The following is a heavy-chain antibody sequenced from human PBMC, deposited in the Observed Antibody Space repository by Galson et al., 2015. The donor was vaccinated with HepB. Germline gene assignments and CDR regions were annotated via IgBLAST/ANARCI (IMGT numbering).Heavy chain of an antibody. CDR2: INTNTGNP. D-gene: IGHD4-23*01. Sequence: SGYTFTRYAINWVRQAPGQGLEWMGWINTNTGNPTYAQGFTGRFVFSLDTSVSTAYLQISSLKAEDTAVYYCARDAYASNQRYDLDVWGQGTTVTVSS. CDR1: GYTFTRYA. V-gene: IGHV7-4-1*02. CDR3: ARDAYASNQRYDLDV. J-gene: IGHJ6*02.